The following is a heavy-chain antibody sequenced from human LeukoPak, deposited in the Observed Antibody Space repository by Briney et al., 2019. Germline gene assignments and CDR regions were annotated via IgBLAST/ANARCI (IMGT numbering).Heavy chain of an antibody. D-gene: IGHD1-1*01. J-gene: IGHJ4*02. Sequence: GGSLRLSCAASGFTFSSYGMTWVRQARGKGLEWVSTISGSGDSTYYADSVKGRFTISRDNSKNTLYLQMNSLRAEDTAVYYCAKSKQLAPWDYWGQGTLVTVSS. CDR1: GFTFSSYG. V-gene: IGHV3-23*01. CDR2: ISGSGDST. CDR3: AKSKQLAPWDY.